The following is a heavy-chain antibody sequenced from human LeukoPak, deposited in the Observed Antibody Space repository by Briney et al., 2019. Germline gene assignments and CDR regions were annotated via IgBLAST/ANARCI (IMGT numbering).Heavy chain of an antibody. CDR2: INPNSGGT. CDR3: ARGGPTGAKNENDFWSGYYFS. J-gene: IGHJ5*02. Sequence: ASVKVSCKASGYSFTDYYMHWVRQAPGQGLEWMGWINPNSGGTNYAQKFQGRVTMTRDTSITTVYMELSRLRADDTAVYYCARGGPTGAKNENDFWSGYYFSWGQGALVTVSS. V-gene: IGHV1-2*02. CDR1: GYSFTDYY. D-gene: IGHD3-3*01.